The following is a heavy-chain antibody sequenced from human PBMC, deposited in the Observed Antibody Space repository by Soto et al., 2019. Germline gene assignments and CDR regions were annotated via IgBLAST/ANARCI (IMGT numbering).Heavy chain of an antibody. CDR1: GGTFRSYS. D-gene: IGHD3-22*01. V-gene: IGHV1-69*01. CDR3: ARPDEGGYSSNHHYYYALDV. J-gene: IGHJ6*02. Sequence: QVQLVQSGAEVKKPGSSVKVSCKASGGTFRSYSISWVRQAPGQGLEWMGGLIPIFDITNYAQKLQGRVTITADESTSTAYMELSSLGSDDTAVYYCARPDEGGYSSNHHYYYALDVWGQGTTVTV. CDR2: LIPIFDIT.